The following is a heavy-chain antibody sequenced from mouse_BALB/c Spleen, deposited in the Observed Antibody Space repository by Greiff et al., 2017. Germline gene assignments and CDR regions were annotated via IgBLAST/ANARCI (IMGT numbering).Heavy chain of an antibody. J-gene: IGHJ4*01. CDR1: GFTFTDYN. V-gene: IGHV1-18*01. CDR3: ARSGGNYMYAMDY. Sequence: VQLQQFGAGLVKPGASLKISCTASGFTFTDYNMYWVSQSPGKSLEWIGDINPNYGSTSYNQKVKGKATITVDKSSSTAYMELRSLTSEDTAVYYCARSGGNYMYAMDYWGQGTSVTVSS. D-gene: IGHD2-1*01. CDR2: INPNYGST.